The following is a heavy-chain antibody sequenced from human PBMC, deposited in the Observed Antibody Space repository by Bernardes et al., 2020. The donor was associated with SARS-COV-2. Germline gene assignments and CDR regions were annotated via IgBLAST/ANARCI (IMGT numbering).Heavy chain of an antibody. CDR2: INPGRSTT. Sequence: GSLRFSCAVSGFTFSDYWLHWVCQIPGKGPVWVSRINPGRSTTNYADYVKDRFTISRDNAKNTLYQQMSSLRAEDTDVYYCARGLCSGGTGYGFWFDPWGQGTLVNVYS. V-gene: IGHV3-74*01. CDR3: ARGLCSGGTGYGFWFDP. D-gene: IGHD2-15*01. CDR1: GFTFSDYW. J-gene: IGHJ5*02.